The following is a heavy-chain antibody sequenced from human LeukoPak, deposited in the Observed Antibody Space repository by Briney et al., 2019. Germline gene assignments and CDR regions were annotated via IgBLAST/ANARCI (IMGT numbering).Heavy chain of an antibody. J-gene: IGHJ4*02. D-gene: IGHD7-27*01. CDR1: GYTFTSYA. V-gene: IGHV1-3*01. CDR3: ARGPPNWGFDY. CDR2: INAGNGNT. Sequence: GASVKVSCKASGYTFTSYAMHWVRQAPGQRLEWMGWINAGNGNTKYSQKFQGRVTMTRSTSISTAYMELSSLRSEDTAVYYCARGPPNWGFDYWGQGTLVTVSS.